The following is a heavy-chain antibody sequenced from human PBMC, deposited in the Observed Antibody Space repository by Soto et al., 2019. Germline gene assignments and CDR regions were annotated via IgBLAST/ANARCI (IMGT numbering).Heavy chain of an antibody. CDR2: IWYDGSNK. J-gene: IGHJ4*02. V-gene: IGHV3-33*01. CDR3: ARAKRTMVRGVIRGTDY. CDR1: GFTFSSYG. Sequence: QVQLVESGGGVVQPGRSLRLSCAASGFTFSSYGMHWVRQAPGKGLEWVAVIWYDGSNKYYADSVKGRFTISRDNSKNTLYLQMNSLRAEDTAGYYCARAKRTMVRGVIRGTDYWGQGTLVTVSS. D-gene: IGHD3-10*01.